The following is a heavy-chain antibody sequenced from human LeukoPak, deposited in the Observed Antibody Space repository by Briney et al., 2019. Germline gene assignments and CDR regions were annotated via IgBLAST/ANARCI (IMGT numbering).Heavy chain of an antibody. Sequence: GGSLRLSCAASGFTFSSYAMSWVRQAPGKGLEWVPAISGSNGRAYYADSVKGRFTISRDNSKNTLYLQMNSLRAEDTAVYYCAKDHGDYVFDYWGQGTLVTVSS. V-gene: IGHV3-23*01. J-gene: IGHJ4*02. CDR3: AKDHGDYVFDY. CDR2: ISGSNGRA. D-gene: IGHD4-17*01. CDR1: GFTFSSYA.